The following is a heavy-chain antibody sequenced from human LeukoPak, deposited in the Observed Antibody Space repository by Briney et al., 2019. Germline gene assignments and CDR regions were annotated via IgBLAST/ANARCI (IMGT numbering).Heavy chain of an antibody. D-gene: IGHD3-10*01. J-gene: IGHJ4*02. CDR1: GYTFTGYY. Sequence: APVKVSCKASGYTFTGYYMHWVRQAHGQGLEWMGWINLNSGGTDYAQKFQGWVTITRDTSISTAYMELSRLRSDDTAVYYCARGRNYYGSGSYYHFDYWGQGTLVTVSS. V-gene: IGHV1-2*04. CDR3: ARGRNYYGSGSYYHFDY. CDR2: INLNSGGT.